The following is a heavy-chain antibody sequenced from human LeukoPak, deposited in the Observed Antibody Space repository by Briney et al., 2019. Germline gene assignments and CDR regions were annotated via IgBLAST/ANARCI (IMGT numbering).Heavy chain of an antibody. V-gene: IGHV3-48*03. CDR3: ARGMKGSYEGNPLDY. CDR2: ISSSGSTI. CDR1: GFTFSSYE. Sequence: GGSLRLSCAASGFTFSSYEMNWVRQAPGKGLEWVSYISSSGSTIYYADSVKGRFTISRDNAKNSLYLQMNSLRAEDTAVYYCARGMKGSYEGNPLDYWGQGTLVTVPS. J-gene: IGHJ4*02. D-gene: IGHD3-16*01.